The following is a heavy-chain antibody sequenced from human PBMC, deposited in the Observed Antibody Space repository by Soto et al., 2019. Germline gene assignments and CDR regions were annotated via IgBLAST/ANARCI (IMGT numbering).Heavy chain of an antibody. D-gene: IGHD6-19*01. CDR1: GYTFTSYA. V-gene: IGHV1-3*01. J-gene: IGHJ4*02. CDR3: AKGKTTGWFYFDY. Sequence: ASVKVSCKASGYTFTSYAMHWVRQAPGQRLEWMGWINAGNGNTKYSQKFQGRVTITRDTSASTAYMELNSLRAEDTATYYCAKGKTTGWFYFDYWGQGTLVTVSS. CDR2: INAGNGNT.